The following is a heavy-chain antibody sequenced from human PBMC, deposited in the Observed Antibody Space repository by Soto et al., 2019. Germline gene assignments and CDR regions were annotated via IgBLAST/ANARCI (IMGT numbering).Heavy chain of an antibody. Sequence: QVQLVQSGAEVKKPGASVKVSCKASGYTFTSYYMHWVRQAPGQGLEWMGIINPSGGSTSYAQKFQDRVTMTRDTSTSTVYMELSSLRSEDTAVYYCASLNMVRGVAFDYWGQGTLVTVSS. V-gene: IGHV1-46*01. J-gene: IGHJ4*02. CDR3: ASLNMVRGVAFDY. CDR1: GYTFTSYY. CDR2: INPSGGST. D-gene: IGHD3-10*01.